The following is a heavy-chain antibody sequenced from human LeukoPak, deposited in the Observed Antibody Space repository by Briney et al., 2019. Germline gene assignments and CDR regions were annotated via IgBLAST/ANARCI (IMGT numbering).Heavy chain of an antibody. CDR2: IYYSGST. CDR3: ARTSGSYFYYYGMDV. Sequence: PSETLSLTCTVSGGSISSYYWSWIRQPPGKGLEWIGYIYYSGSTNYNPSLKSRVTISVDTSKNQFSLKLSSVTAADTAVYHCARTSGSYFYYYGMDVWGQGTTVTVPS. D-gene: IGHD1-26*01. J-gene: IGHJ6*02. CDR1: GGSISSYY. V-gene: IGHV4-59*01.